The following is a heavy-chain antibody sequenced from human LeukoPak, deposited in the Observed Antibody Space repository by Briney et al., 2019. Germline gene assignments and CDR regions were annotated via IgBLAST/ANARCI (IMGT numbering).Heavy chain of an antibody. CDR1: GGSISSYY. D-gene: IGHD1/OR15-1a*01. CDR3: AKDQTGTTGLFDY. V-gene: IGHV3-9*03. CDR2: ISWNSGSI. Sequence: LSLTCTVSGGSISSYYWSWIRQPPGKGLEWVSGISWNSGSIGYADSVKGRFTISRDNAKNSLYLQMNSLRAEDMALYYCAKDQTGTTGLFDYWGQGTLVTVSS. J-gene: IGHJ4*02.